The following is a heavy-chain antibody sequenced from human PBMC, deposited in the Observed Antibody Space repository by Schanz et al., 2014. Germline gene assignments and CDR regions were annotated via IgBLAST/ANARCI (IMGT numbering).Heavy chain of an antibody. CDR1: GYTFPSYG. CDR3: ARNYGGHSEESDRYGMDV. Sequence: QVQLVQSGSEVKKPGASVKVSCKASGYTFPSYGISWVRQAPGQGLEWMGIINPSGGSTTYAQKFQGRVTMTSDTSTSTVYMELSSLRSEDTAVYYCARNYGGHSEESDRYGMDVWGQGTTVTVSS. J-gene: IGHJ6*02. D-gene: IGHD4-17*01. CDR2: INPSGGST. V-gene: IGHV1-46*01.